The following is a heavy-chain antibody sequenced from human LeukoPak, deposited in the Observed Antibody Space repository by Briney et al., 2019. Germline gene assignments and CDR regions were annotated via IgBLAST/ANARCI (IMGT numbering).Heavy chain of an antibody. CDR2: IYYSGST. D-gene: IGHD3-10*01. J-gene: IGHJ4*02. Sequence: PSETLSLTCTVSGGSISSYYWSWIRQPPGKGLEWIGYIYYSGSTNYNPSLKSRVTISVDTSKNQFSLKLSSVTAADTAVYYCAREKLLWFGELSSYFDYWGQGTLVTVSS. CDR3: AREKLLWFGELSSYFDY. CDR1: GGSISSYY. V-gene: IGHV4-59*12.